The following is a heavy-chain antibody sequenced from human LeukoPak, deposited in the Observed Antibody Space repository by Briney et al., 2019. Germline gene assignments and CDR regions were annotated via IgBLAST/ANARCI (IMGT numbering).Heavy chain of an antibody. CDR3: ARGPLGLRFLEWLSPDSPYFDY. V-gene: IGHV4-31*03. J-gene: IGHJ4*02. CDR1: GGSISSGGYY. CDR2: IYYSGST. D-gene: IGHD3-3*01. Sequence: SQTQSLTCTVSGGSISSGGYYWSWIRQHPGKGLEWIGYIYYSGSTYYSPSLKSRVTISVDTSKNQFSLKLSSVTAADTAVYYCARGPLGLRFLEWLSPDSPYFDYWGQGTLVTVSS.